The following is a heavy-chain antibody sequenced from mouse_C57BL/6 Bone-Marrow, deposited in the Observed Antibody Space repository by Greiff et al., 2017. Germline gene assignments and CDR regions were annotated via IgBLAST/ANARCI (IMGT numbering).Heavy chain of an antibody. Sequence: VQLKESGAELVRPGASVKMSCTASGFNIKDDNMHWVKQSPEKGLEWIGCIDPKNGDTGYDPKFQGKATLTADTSSNTAYLELRSLTSEDTAVYYCSPDYGGGRGNYWGRGTTLTVSS. D-gene: IGHD1-1*02. CDR1: GFNIKDDN. V-gene: IGHV14-4*01. J-gene: IGHJ2*01. CDR2: IDPKNGDT. CDR3: SPDYGGGRGNY.